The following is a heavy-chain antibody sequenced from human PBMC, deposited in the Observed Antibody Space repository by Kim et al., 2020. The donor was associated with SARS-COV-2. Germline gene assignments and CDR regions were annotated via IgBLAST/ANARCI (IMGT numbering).Heavy chain of an antibody. CDR3: ARVKAVNWGSKNAFDN. CDR2: INHSRAT. D-gene: IGHD7-27*01. J-gene: IGHJ3*02. Sequence: CLYWSWSRQPPGKGLGWIGEINHSRATSFHPSLKRRGTMSVDTSKNQFSRKLTAVTAADTAVYYCARVKAVNWGSKNAFDNW. V-gene: IGHV4-34*01. CDR1: CLY.